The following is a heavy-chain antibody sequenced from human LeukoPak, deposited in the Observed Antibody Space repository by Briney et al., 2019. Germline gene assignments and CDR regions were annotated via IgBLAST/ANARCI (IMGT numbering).Heavy chain of an antibody. CDR2: LHTAGDA. V-gene: IGHV3-13*01. CDR1: GFTFNDYD. J-gene: IGHJ3*02. Sequence: GGSLRLSCAASGFTFNDYDMHWVRQVTGKGLEWVSSLHTAGDAHCSVSVRGRFIISRDRSKTSFYLQMNSLRAEDSAMYYCSRGGQRAGYAFDIWGQGTVVTVSS. CDR3: SRGGQRAGYAFDI.